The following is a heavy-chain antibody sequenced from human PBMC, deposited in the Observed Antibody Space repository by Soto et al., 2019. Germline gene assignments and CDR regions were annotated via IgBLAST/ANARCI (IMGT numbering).Heavy chain of an antibody. Sequence: SGPTLVKPTQTLTLTCTFSGFSLSTSGVGVGWIRQPPGKALEWLALIYWDDDKRYSTSLKSRLTITKDTSKNQVVLTMTNMDPVDTATYYCAHRIAARDAFDIWGQGTMVTVSS. D-gene: IGHD6-6*01. CDR3: AHRIAARDAFDI. CDR1: GFSLSTSGVG. CDR2: IYWDDDK. V-gene: IGHV2-5*02. J-gene: IGHJ3*02.